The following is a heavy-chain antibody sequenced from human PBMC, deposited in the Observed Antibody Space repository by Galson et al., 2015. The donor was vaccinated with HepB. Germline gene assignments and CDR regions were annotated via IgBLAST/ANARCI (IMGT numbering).Heavy chain of an antibody. CDR2: ISSSSSNK. V-gene: IGHV3-21*04. CDR3: ARESLGEWDEPRGFES. D-gene: IGHD3-16*01. J-gene: IGHJ4*02. Sequence: SLRLSCAASGFTFGSYSMNWVRQAPGKGLEWVSSISSSSSNKYYADSVRGRFTITRDNAKNSLYLQMNSRRAEVTALYYCARESLGEWDEPRGFESWGQGTLVTVS. CDR1: GFTFGSYS.